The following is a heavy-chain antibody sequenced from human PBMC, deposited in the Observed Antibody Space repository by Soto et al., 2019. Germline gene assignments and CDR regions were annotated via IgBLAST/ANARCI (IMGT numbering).Heavy chain of an antibody. CDR2: IYYSGNT. D-gene: IGHD3-9*01. V-gene: IGHV4-59*01. CDR1: GGSISSYY. J-gene: IGHJ5*02. Sequence: SETLSLTCTVSGGSISSYYWSWIRQPPGKGLEWIGYIYYSGNTNYNPSLKSRVTISVDTSKNQFSLKLSSVTAADTAVYYCAREVRYFDWLKGYNWFDPWRQGTLVTVSS. CDR3: AREVRYFDWLKGYNWFDP.